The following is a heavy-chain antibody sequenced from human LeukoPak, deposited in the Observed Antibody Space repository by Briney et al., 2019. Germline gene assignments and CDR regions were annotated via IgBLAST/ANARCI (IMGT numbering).Heavy chain of an antibody. CDR1: GFTFSSYE. Sequence: GGTLRLSCAASGFTFSSYEMNWVRQAPGKGLEWVSYISSSGSTIYYADSVKGRFTISRDNAKNSLYLQMNSLRAEDTAVYYCARERNVGFMVRGFDPWGQGTLVTVSS. D-gene: IGHD3-10*01. V-gene: IGHV3-48*03. CDR2: ISSSGSTI. CDR3: ARERNVGFMVRGFDP. J-gene: IGHJ5*02.